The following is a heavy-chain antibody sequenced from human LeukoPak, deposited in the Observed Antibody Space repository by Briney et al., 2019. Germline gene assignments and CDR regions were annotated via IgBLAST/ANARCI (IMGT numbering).Heavy chain of an antibody. D-gene: IGHD1/OR15-1a*01. V-gene: IGHV5-51*01. CDR3: ATLNTFYDH. CDR1: GYSFTSYW. J-gene: IGHJ5*02. Sequence: GESLKISCKGSGYSFTSYWIAWVRQMPGEGLEWMGVIYPDDSDTRYSPSFQGQVTISADKSISTAYLQWSSLTSSDTAIYYCATLNTFYDHWGQGTLVTVSS. CDR2: IYPDDSDT.